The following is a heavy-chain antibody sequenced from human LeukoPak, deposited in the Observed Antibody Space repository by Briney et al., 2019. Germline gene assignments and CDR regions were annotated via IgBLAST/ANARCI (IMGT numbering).Heavy chain of an antibody. D-gene: IGHD2-2*01. V-gene: IGHV1-69*06. CDR2: VVPIFGTA. CDR1: GGTFSSYA. Sequence: ASVTLSFNAAGGTFSSYAISWGRQAPGPGLEWMGGVVPIFGTANYAQKFPGRVTITADKPTSTAYMELSSLRSEGTAVYYCARVAYIVVVPAAQGRWGGFDPWGQGTLVTVSS. CDR3: ARVAYIVVVPAAQGRWGGFDP. J-gene: IGHJ5*02.